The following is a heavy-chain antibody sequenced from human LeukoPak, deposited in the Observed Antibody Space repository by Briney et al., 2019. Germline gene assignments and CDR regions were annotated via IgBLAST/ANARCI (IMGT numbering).Heavy chain of an antibody. CDR1: GGTFSSYA. CDR2: MNPNSGNT. J-gene: IGHJ6*02. Sequence: ASVKVSCKASGGTFSSYAISWVRQAPGQGLEWMGWMNPNSGNTGYAQKFQGRVTMTRNTSISTAYMELSSLRSEDTAVYYCASDLWFGEGGMDVWGQGTTVTVSS. CDR3: ASDLWFGEGGMDV. V-gene: IGHV1-8*02. D-gene: IGHD3-10*01.